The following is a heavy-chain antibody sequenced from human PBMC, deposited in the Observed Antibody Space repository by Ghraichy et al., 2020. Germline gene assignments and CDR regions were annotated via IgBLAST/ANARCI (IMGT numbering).Heavy chain of an antibody. CDR1: GGSFSGYY. J-gene: IGHJ6*03. CDR3: ARTSQYCSSTSCYWGNYYYMDV. CDR2: INHSGST. V-gene: IGHV4-34*01. D-gene: IGHD2-2*01. Sequence: SETLSLTCAVYGGSFSGYYWSWIRQPPGKGLEWIGEINHSGSTNYNPSLKSRVTISVDTSKNQFSLKLSSVTAADTAVYYCARTSQYCSSTSCYWGNYYYMDVWGKGTKVTVSS.